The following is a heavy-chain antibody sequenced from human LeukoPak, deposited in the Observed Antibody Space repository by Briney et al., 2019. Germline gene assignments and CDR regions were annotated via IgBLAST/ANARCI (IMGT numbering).Heavy chain of an antibody. CDR3: ARGGYCSGGSCYFRTHYYYYGMDV. CDR1: GYTFTSYD. D-gene: IGHD2-15*01. J-gene: IGHJ6*02. Sequence: GASVKVSCKASGYTFTSYDINWVRQATGQGLEWMGWMNPNSGNTGYAQKFQGRVTMTRNTSISTAYMELSSLRSEDTAVYYCARGGYCSGGSCYFRTHYYYYGMDVWGQGTTVTVSS. V-gene: IGHV1-8*01. CDR2: MNPNSGNT.